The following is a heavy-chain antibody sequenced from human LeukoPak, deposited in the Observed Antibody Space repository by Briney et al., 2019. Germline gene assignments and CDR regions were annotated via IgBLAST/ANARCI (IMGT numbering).Heavy chain of an antibody. CDR3: ARAWTPDIAVAGIFDF. Sequence: ASVKVSCKASGYTFTTYAIHWVRQAPGQSLEWMGWINTGNGNTKYSQNFQGRVTITRDTSASTAYMDLTSLKSEDTAVYYCARAWTPDIAVAGIFDFWGQGALVTVSS. CDR1: GYTFTTYA. V-gene: IGHV1-3*04. CDR2: INTGNGNT. J-gene: IGHJ4*02. D-gene: IGHD6-19*01.